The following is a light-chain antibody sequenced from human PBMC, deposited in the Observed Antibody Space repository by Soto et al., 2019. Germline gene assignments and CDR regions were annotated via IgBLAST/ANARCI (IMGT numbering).Light chain of an antibody. CDR1: QSISNY. CDR2: GAS. V-gene: IGKV1-39*01. J-gene: IGKJ5*01. CDR3: QQTHSFPFT. Sequence: DIQMTQSPSSLSASVVDRVTITCRASQSISNYLNWYQQKPGKAPNLLISGASSLQSGVPSRFSASGSGTDFTLTISSLQPDDFATYYCQQTHSFPFTFGRGTRLEIK.